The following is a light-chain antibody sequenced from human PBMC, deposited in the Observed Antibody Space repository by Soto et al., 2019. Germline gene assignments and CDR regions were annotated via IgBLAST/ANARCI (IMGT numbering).Light chain of an antibody. CDR3: QKSYTTPLT. Sequence: DIQMTQSPSSLSASIGDRVTITCRASQRIRTSLTWYQHKPGKAPTLLIYAASSLESGVPSRFSGSGSGTDFSLSISSLQPEEFATYYFQKSYTTPLTFGQGNKGEIK. CDR1: QRIRTS. J-gene: IGKJ1*01. V-gene: IGKV1-39*01. CDR2: AAS.